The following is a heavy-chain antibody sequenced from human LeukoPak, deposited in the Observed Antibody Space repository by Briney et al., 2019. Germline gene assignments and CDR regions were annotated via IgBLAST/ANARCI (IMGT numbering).Heavy chain of an antibody. D-gene: IGHD2-21*01. CDR1: GGSISSSSYY. CDR3: ARVGAGLGHFNY. J-gene: IGHJ4*02. Sequence: SETLSLTCTVSGGSISSSSYYWGWIRQPPGKGLEWIGSIYYSGSTYYNPSLKSRVTISVDTSKNQFSLKLSSVTAADTAVYYCARVGAGLGHFNYWGQGDLVTVSS. CDR2: IYYSGST. V-gene: IGHV4-39*01.